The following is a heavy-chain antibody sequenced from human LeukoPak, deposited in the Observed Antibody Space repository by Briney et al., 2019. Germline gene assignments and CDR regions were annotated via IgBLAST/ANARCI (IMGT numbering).Heavy chain of an antibody. J-gene: IGHJ4*02. CDR2: IRYDGSNK. D-gene: IGHD3-3*01. CDR3: AKDTGGDSDY. V-gene: IGHV3-30*02. CDR1: GFTFSSYG. Sequence: GESLRLSCAASGFTFSSYGMHWVRQAPGKGLEWVAFIRYDGSNKYYADSVKGRLTISRDNSKNTLYLQMNSLRAEDTAVYYCAKDTGGDSDYWGQGTLVTVSS.